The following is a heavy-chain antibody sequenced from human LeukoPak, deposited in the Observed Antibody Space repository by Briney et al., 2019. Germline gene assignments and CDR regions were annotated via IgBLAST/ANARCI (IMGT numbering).Heavy chain of an antibody. J-gene: IGHJ6*03. D-gene: IGHD3-9*01. Sequence: ASVKVSCKASGYTFTSYDINWVRQATGQGLEWMGWMNPNSGNTGYAQKFQGRVTMTRNTSISTAYMELSSLRSEDTAVYYCARSSTRRGYDILTGYYRYYYYMDVWGKGTTVTISS. CDR3: ARSSTRRGYDILTGYYRYYYYMDV. CDR1: GYTFTSYD. CDR2: MNPNSGNT. V-gene: IGHV1-8*01.